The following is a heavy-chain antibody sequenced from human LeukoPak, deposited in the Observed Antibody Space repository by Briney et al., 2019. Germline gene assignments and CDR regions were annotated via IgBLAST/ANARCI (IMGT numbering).Heavy chain of an antibody. Sequence: SETLSLTCSVSDGSISSGYYYWAWIRQPPGKGPEWIGSIYYSGTTYPNPSLKSRVTISVDTSKNHFSLKLSSVTAADTAVYYCARHSEYYYDSSGYFDYWGQGTLVTVSS. CDR1: DGSISSGYYY. D-gene: IGHD3-22*01. CDR2: IYYSGTT. CDR3: ARHSEYYYDSSGYFDY. J-gene: IGHJ4*02. V-gene: IGHV4-39*01.